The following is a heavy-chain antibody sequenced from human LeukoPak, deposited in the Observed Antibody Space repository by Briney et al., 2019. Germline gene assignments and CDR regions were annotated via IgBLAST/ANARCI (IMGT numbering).Heavy chain of an antibody. Sequence: SETLSLTCTVSGVSISTSTHYWAWIRQPPGKGLEWIGSMFYRGSTYYNASLKSRVTLSVDTSRNQFSLKLNSVTPSDTAMYYCVRQGGWGGAASLIEFWGQGTLVTVSS. CDR3: VRQGGWGGAASLIEF. D-gene: IGHD2-15*01. J-gene: IGHJ4*02. V-gene: IGHV4-39*01. CDR1: GVSISTSTHY. CDR2: MFYRGST.